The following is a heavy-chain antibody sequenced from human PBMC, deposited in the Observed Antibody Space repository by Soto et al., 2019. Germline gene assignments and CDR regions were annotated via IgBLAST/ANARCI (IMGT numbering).Heavy chain of an antibody. Sequence: PGESLKISCAASGFTFSSYSMNWVRQAPGKGLEWVSSISPSSTYIFYADSVKGRFTFSRDNAKNSLYLQMNSLRAEDTAVYYCARTIVGVTTQGTFDYWGQGTLVTVSS. J-gene: IGHJ4*02. D-gene: IGHD4-17*01. CDR2: ISPSSTYI. CDR1: GFTFSSYS. CDR3: ARTIVGVTTQGTFDY. V-gene: IGHV3-21*01.